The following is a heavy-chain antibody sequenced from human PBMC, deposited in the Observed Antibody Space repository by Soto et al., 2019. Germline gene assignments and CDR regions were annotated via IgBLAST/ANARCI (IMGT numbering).Heavy chain of an antibody. V-gene: IGHV3-64D*06. CDR1: GFTFSSYA. D-gene: IGHD1-26*01. CDR2: ISRNGGNT. J-gene: IGHJ4*02. Sequence: VGSLRLSCSASGFTFSSYAMHWVRQAPGKGLEYVSAISRNGGNTYYADSVKGRFTISRDNYKNTLYLEMSSLRAEDTAVYHCVKDRSDGIVGATGDFDEWGQGTLVTLSS. CDR3: VKDRSDGIVGATGDFDE.